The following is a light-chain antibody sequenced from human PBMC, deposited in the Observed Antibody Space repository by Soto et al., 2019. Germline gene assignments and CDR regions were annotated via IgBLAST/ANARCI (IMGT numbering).Light chain of an antibody. Sequence: QSVLTQPPSVSAAPGQKVTISCSGSSSNIGNNYVSWYQQLPGTAPKLLIYDNNKRPSGIPDRFSGSKSGTSATLGITGLQTGDEADYYCGTWDSRLSAGNVFGTGTKLTVL. V-gene: IGLV1-51*01. CDR1: SSNIGNNY. J-gene: IGLJ1*01. CDR2: DNN. CDR3: GTWDSRLSAGNV.